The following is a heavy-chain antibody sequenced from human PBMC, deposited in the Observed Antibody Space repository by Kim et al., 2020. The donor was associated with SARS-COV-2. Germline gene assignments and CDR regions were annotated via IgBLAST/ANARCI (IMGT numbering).Heavy chain of an antibody. J-gene: IGHJ6*02. CDR2: IYSGGST. CDR1: GFTVSSNY. CDR3: ARDRRLAAVGSDFYYYYGMDV. Sequence: GGSLRLSCAASGFTVSSNYMSWVRQAPGKGLEWVSVIYSGGSTYYADSVKGRFTISRDNSKNTLYLQMNSLRAEDTAVYYCARDRRLAAVGSDFYYYYGMDVWGQGTTVTVSS. V-gene: IGHV3-66*02. D-gene: IGHD6-13*01.